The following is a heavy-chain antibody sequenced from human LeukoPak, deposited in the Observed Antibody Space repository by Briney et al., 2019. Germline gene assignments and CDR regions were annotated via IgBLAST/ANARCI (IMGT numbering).Heavy chain of an antibody. CDR1: GGSISSSNW. CDR3: ARGVDYYYYYMDV. V-gene: IGHV4-4*02. Sequence: SETPSLTCAVSGGSISSSNWWSWVRQPPGKGLEWIGEIYNSGSTNYNPSLKSRVTISVDKSKNQFSLKLSSVTAADTAVYYCARGVDYYYYYMDVWGKGTTVTVSS. CDR2: IYNSGST. J-gene: IGHJ6*03.